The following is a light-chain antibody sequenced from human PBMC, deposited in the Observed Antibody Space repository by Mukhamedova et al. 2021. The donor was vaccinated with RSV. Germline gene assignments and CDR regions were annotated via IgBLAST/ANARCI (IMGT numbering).Light chain of an antibody. Sequence: TRNSGVPDRFSGSGSGTDFTLTISSLQPEDVDVYYCQQYYSTPRAFGQGTRVEIK. CDR3: QQYYSTPRA. V-gene: IGKV4-1*01. J-gene: IGKJ1*01.